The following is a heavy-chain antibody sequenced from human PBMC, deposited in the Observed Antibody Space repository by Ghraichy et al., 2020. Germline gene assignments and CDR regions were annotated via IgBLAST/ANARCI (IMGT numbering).Heavy chain of an antibody. V-gene: IGHV4-59*01. CDR3: AREGRSYWYFDL. CDR2: IYYSGST. Sequence: SETLSLTCTVSGGSISSYYWIWIRQPPGKGLEWIGYIYYSGSTNYNPSLKSRVTISVDTSKNQFSLKLSSVTAADTAVYYCAREGRSYWYFDLWGRGTLVTVSS. J-gene: IGHJ2*01. CDR1: GGSISSYY.